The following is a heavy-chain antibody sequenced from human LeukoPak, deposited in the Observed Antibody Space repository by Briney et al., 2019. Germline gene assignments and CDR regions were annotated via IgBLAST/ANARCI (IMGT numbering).Heavy chain of an antibody. CDR3: ATLGITMVRGVLAFDY. CDR2: FDPEDGET. CDR1: GYTLTELS. V-gene: IGHV1-24*01. Sequence: GASVKVSRKVSGYTLTELSMHWVRQAPGKGLEWMGGFDPEDGETIYAQKFQGRVTMTEDTSTDTAYMELSSLRSEDTAVYYCATLGITMVRGVLAFDYWGQGTLVTVSS. J-gene: IGHJ4*02. D-gene: IGHD3-10*01.